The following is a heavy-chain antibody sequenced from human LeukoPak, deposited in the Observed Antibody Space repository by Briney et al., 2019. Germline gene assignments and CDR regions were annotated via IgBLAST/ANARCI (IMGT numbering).Heavy chain of an antibody. V-gene: IGHV3-23*01. CDR2: LSVSGGST. CDR3: AKGTSGYFDP. J-gene: IGHJ5*02. Sequence: GGSLRLSCAASEFTFSSYAMGWVRQAPGKGPEWVSSLSVSGGSTYYADSVKGRFTISRDNSKNTLYLQMNSLRAEDTAVYYCAKGTSGYFDPWGQGTLVTVSS. CDR1: EFTFSSYA. D-gene: IGHD2-15*01.